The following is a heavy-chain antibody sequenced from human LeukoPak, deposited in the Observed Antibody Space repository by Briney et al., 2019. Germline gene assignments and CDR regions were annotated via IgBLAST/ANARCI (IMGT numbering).Heavy chain of an antibody. Sequence: PSETLSLTCAVSGGSVSHSNWWTWVRQSPGKGLEWIGEVHPSEGTNYNPSLKSRVTISVDTSKNQFSLKLSSVTAADTAVYYCARVGGTNYYYYGMDVWGQGTTVTVSS. CDR1: GGSVSHSNW. D-gene: IGHD1-26*01. CDR2: VHPSEGT. V-gene: IGHV4-4*02. CDR3: ARVGGTNYYYYGMDV. J-gene: IGHJ6*02.